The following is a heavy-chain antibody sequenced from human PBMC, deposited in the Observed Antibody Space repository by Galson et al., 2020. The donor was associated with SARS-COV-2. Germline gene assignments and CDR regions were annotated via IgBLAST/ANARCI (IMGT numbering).Heavy chain of an antibody. Sequence: GSLRLSCVVSGFTFKDYWMTWIRQAPGKGLEWVANIRGDGSETNYVDSVKGRFIITRDNAVDTLYLEMNSLRVEDTAVYYCTREGWQGGYWVQGTRVTVSS. D-gene: IGHD2-15*01. CDR1: GFTFKDYW. V-gene: IGHV3-7*01. CDR3: TREGWQGGY. J-gene: IGHJ4*02. CDR2: IRGDGSET.